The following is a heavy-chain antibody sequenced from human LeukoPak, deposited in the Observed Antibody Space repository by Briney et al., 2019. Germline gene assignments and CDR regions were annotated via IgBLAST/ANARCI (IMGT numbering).Heavy chain of an antibody. D-gene: IGHD3-3*01. J-gene: IGHJ6*02. CDR2: IYYSGST. Sequence: SQTLSLTCTVSGGSISGGDYYWSWIRQPPGKGLEWIGYIYYSGSTYYNPSLKSRVTISVDTSKNQFSLKLSSVTAADTAVYYCARASRPYYDFWSGYYGYYGMDVWGQETTVTVSS. CDR3: ARASRPYYDFWSGYYGYYGMDV. V-gene: IGHV4-30-4*01. CDR1: GGSISGGDYY.